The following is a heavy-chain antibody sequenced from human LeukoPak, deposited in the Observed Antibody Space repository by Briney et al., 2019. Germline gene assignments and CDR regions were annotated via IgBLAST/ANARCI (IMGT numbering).Heavy chain of an antibody. J-gene: IGHJ6*03. V-gene: IGHV4-4*02. D-gene: IGHD2-2*02. Sequence: SETLSLTCAVSGGSISSSHFWSWVRPPPGKGLEWIGGIYHSGSTNYNPSLKSRVTISVDKSKNQFSLRLTSMTAADTAVYYCARSLIPMDVWGKGTTVTVSS. CDR1: GGSISSSHF. CDR3: ARSLIPMDV. CDR2: IYHSGST.